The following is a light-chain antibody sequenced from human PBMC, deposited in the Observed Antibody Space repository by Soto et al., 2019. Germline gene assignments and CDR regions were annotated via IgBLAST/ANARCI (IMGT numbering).Light chain of an antibody. CDR2: GAS. CDR3: QQYDSWPLT. CDR1: QSVSSK. Sequence: EIVMTQSPATLSVSPGEGATLSCRASQSVSSKLAWYQQKPGQAPRLLIYGASTRATGVPDRIIGSGSGTEFALTIGSLQPEDFAVYFCQQYDSWPLTFGQGTRLEI. V-gene: IGKV3-15*01. J-gene: IGKJ5*01.